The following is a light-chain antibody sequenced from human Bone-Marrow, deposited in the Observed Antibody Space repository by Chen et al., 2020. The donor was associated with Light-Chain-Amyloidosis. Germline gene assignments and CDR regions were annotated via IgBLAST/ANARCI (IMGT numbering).Light chain of an antibody. J-gene: IGKJ4*01. CDR2: TAS. CDR3: QQSYSSPT. V-gene: IGKV1-39*01. CDR1: QNIMSS. Sequence: DIHMIQSPSSLSVSVGGRVTITCRTSQNIMSSLSWYQQKPGQAPKLLIYTASTVQSGVPSRFSGSGSGTDFTLTITSVQPDDFATYYCQQSYSSPTFGGGTKVEIK.